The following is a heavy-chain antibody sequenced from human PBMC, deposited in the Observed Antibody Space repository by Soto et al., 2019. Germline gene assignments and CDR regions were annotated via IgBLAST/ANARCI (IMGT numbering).Heavy chain of an antibody. J-gene: IGHJ4*02. V-gene: IGHV3-23*01. CDR2: IRAGNDRT. Sequence: PGGSLRLSCTASGFAFSNYGMRWVRQAPGKGLEWVSTIRAGNDRTQYADSVKGRFTTARDNSRNTVYLQMNSLRAEDTAVYYCAHRTGFDYWGQGTLVTVS. CDR3: AHRTGFDY. D-gene: IGHD1-1*01. CDR1: GFAFSNYG.